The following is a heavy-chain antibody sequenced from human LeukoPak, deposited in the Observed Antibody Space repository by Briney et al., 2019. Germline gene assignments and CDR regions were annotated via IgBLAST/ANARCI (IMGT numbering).Heavy chain of an antibody. Sequence: ASVKVSCKASGYTFTSYYIHWVRQAPGQGLEWTGIINLSGGSTSYAQEFQGRVTMTRDTSTSTVYMELSSLRSDDTAVYYCARGYSSGYWGRGTLVTVSS. CDR1: GYTFTSYY. CDR3: ARGYSSGY. V-gene: IGHV1-46*01. CDR2: INLSGGST. D-gene: IGHD6-19*01. J-gene: IGHJ4*02.